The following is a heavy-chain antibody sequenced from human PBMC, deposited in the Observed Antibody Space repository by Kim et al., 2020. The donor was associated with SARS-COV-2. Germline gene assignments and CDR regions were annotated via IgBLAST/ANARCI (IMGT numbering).Heavy chain of an antibody. Sequence: YYSGPVRGRFTISRDNSKSTLYLQVNSLGAGDTAVYYCARASGLQPWFDPWGQGTLVTVSS. V-gene: IGHV3-30*01. D-gene: IGHD1-26*01. J-gene: IGHJ5*02. CDR3: ARASGLQPWFDP.